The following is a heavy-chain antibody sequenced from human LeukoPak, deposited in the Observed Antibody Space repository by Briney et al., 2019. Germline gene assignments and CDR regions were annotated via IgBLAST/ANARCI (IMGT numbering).Heavy chain of an antibody. J-gene: IGHJ4*02. V-gene: IGHV3-23*01. Sequence: GGSLRLSCAASGFTFSSYSMNWVRQAPGKGLEWVSAFSGSGGSTYYANSVKGRFTISRDNSKNTLYLQMNSLRAEDTAIYYCAKANPRGDIEATTHFDYWGQGTLVTVSS. CDR3: AKANPRGDIEATTHFDY. CDR2: FSGSGGST. CDR1: GFTFSSYS. D-gene: IGHD5-12*01.